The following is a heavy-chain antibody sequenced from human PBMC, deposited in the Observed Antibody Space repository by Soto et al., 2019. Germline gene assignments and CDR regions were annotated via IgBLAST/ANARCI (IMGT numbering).Heavy chain of an antibody. V-gene: IGHV4-4*07. J-gene: IGHJ5*02. D-gene: IGHD3-3*01. CDR3: ARDNGMNAVLRFLDSGNWFDP. Sequence: QVQLQESGPGLVKPSETLSLTCTVSGGSISSYYWSWIRQPAGKGLEWIGRIYTSGSTNYNPSLKSRVTMSVDTSKNQCSLKLSSVTAADTAVYYCARDNGMNAVLRFLDSGNWFDPWGQGTLVTVSS. CDR1: GGSISSYY. CDR2: IYTSGST.